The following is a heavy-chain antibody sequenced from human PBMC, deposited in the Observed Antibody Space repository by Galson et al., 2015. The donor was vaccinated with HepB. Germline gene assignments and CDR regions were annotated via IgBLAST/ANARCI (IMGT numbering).Heavy chain of an antibody. CDR1: GFTLSTYY. CDR2: IATGNTHM. CDR3: ARDLSTSRRAYDI. Sequence: SLRLSCAASGFTLSTYYMNWVRQAPGKGLEWVSFIATGNTHMKYAESVKGRFTISRADAKNSLYLQMSSLRAEDTAIYYCARDLSTSRRAYDIWGQGTLVTVSS. V-gene: IGHV3-21*01. D-gene: IGHD2-2*01. J-gene: IGHJ3*02.